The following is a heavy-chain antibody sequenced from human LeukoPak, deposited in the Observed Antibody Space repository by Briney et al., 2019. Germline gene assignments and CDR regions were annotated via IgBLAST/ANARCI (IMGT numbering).Heavy chain of an antibody. CDR1: GFTFRNYG. CDR3: ARSRGPNTFGGVHDY. D-gene: IGHD3-16*01. CDR2: IWYDGSNK. J-gene: IGHJ4*02. Sequence: PGGSLRLSCAASGFTFRNYGMEWVRQAPGKGLEWVAVIWYDGSNKYYADSVKGRFTISRDNSKNTLYLQMNSLRAEDTAVYYCARSRGPNTFGGVHDYWGQGTLVTVSS. V-gene: IGHV3-33*01.